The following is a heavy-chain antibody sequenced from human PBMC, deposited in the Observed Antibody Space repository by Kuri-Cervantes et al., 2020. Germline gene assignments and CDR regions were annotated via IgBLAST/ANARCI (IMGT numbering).Heavy chain of an antibody. CDR3: ARGGRYSSGWYAHLGY. CDR2: MNPNSGNT. CDR1: GYTFTSYD. D-gene: IGHD6-19*01. J-gene: IGHJ4*02. V-gene: IGHV1-8*01. Sequence: ASVKVSCKASGYTFTSYDINWVRQATGQGLEWTGWMNPNSGNTGYAQKFQGRVTMTRNTSISTAYMELSSLRSEDTAVYYCARGGRYSSGWYAHLGYWGQGTLVTVSS.